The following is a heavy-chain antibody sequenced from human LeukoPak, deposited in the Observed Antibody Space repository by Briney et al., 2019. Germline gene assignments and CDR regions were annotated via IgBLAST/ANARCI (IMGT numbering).Heavy chain of an antibody. CDR1: GYTFTSYG. V-gene: IGHV1-18*01. J-gene: IGHJ3*02. Sequence: ASVKVSCKASGYTFTSYGISWVRQAPGQGLEWMGWISAYNGNTNYAQKLQGRVTMTTDISTSTAYMELRSLRSDDTAVYYCARALVDIVVVPAAIHPYPDAFDIWGQGTMVTVSS. D-gene: IGHD2-2*03. CDR2: ISAYNGNT. CDR3: ARALVDIVVVPAAIHPYPDAFDI.